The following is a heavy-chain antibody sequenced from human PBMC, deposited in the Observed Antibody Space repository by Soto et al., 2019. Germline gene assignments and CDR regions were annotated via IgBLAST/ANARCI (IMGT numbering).Heavy chain of an antibody. D-gene: IGHD5-12*01. V-gene: IGHV4-34*01. CDR2: INHSGST. CDR3: TRGKWLRSSFDY. Sequence: QVQLQQWGAGLLKPSETLSLTCAVYGGSFSGYYWSWIRQSPGKGLEWIGEINHSGSTNYNPSLKSRVTISVDTSKTQFSLKLSSVTAADTAVYYCTRGKWLRSSFDYWGQGTLVTVSS. CDR1: GGSFSGYY. J-gene: IGHJ4*02.